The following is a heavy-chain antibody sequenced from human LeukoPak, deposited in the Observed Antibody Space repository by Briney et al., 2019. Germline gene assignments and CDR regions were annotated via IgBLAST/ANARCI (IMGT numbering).Heavy chain of an antibody. CDR3: ARDMAGATYIDY. V-gene: IGHV4-39*07. CDR1: GGSISSSSYY. CDR2: IYYSGST. J-gene: IGHJ4*02. D-gene: IGHD1-26*01. Sequence: SETLSLTCTVSGGSISSSSYYWGWIRQPPGKGLEWIGSIYYSGSTYYNPSLKSRVTISVDTSKNQFSLKLSSVTAADTAVYYCARDMAGATYIDYWGQGTLVTVSS.